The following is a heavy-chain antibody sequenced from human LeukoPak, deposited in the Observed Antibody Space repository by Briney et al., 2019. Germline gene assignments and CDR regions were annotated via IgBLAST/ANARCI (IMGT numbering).Heavy chain of an antibody. CDR1: GYTFTSYG. Sequence: ASVKVSCKASGYTFTSYGIIWVRQAPGQGLEWMGWISAYNGNTNYAQKLQGRVTMTTDTSTSTAYMELRSLRSDDTAVYYCARVTGCSSTSCYVLGEMDYWGQGTLVTVSS. V-gene: IGHV1-18*01. D-gene: IGHD2-2*01. CDR3: ARVTGCSSTSCYVLGEMDY. J-gene: IGHJ4*02. CDR2: ISAYNGNT.